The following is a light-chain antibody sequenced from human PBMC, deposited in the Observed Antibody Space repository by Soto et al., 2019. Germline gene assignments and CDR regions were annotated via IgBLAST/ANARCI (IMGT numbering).Light chain of an antibody. V-gene: IGKV1-12*01. Sequence: DFQMTQSPSSVSASVGDRVTIACRASQDISSWLAWYQQIPGKAPKLLIYAASALQGGVPSRFSGSGSGTHFTLTISSLQPEDFATYYCQQSDSFPFTFGPGTKVDIK. J-gene: IGKJ3*01. CDR3: QQSDSFPFT. CDR2: AAS. CDR1: QDISSW.